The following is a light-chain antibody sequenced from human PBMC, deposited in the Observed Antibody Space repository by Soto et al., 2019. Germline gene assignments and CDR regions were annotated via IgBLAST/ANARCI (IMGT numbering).Light chain of an antibody. CDR1: QSIRTY. J-gene: IGKJ4*01. CDR3: QKSSERPLT. Sequence: DIQMTQSPSSLSASVGDRVTITCRASQSIRTYLNWYQQKPGKAPKLLIYAASSLHSGVPSRFSGSGSGTFFPLTISNLQPEDFAPYSCQKSSERPLTFGGGTKVQIK. V-gene: IGKV1-39*01. CDR2: AAS.